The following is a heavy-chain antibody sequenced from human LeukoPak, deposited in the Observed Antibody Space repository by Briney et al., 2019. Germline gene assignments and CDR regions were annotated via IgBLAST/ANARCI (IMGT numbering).Heavy chain of an antibody. CDR1: GFTFSSYA. CDR3: AKVDGGDIVVVPAADFDY. D-gene: IGHD2-2*01. Sequence: GSLRLSCAASGFTFSSYAMSWVRQAPGKGLEWVSAISGSGGSTYYADSVKGRFTISRDNSKNTLYLQMNSLRAEDTAVYYCAKVDGGDIVVVPAADFDYWGQGTLVTVSS. CDR2: ISGSGGST. J-gene: IGHJ4*02. V-gene: IGHV3-23*01.